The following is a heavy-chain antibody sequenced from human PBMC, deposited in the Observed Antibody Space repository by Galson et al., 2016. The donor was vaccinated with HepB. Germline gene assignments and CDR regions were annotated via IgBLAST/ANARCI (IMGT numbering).Heavy chain of an antibody. CDR3: ARESMPGPWGDY. CDR2: ISAKNGNT. J-gene: IGHJ4*02. CDR1: GYTFSTYG. D-gene: IGHD7-27*01. Sequence: SVKVSCKASGYTFSTYGIRWVRQAPGQGLEWMGWISAKNGNTRYAQKLQDRVTMTTDTSTSTAYMELRSLRSDDTAMYYCARESMPGPWGDYWGQGTLVTVSS. V-gene: IGHV1-18*01.